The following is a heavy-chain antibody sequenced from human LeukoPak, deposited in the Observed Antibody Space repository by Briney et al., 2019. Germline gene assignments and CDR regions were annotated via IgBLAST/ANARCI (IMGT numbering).Heavy chain of an antibody. Sequence: GGSLRLSCAASGFTFSSYALHWVRQAPGKGLEWVAVISYDGSNKYYADSVKGRFTISRDNSKNTLYLQMNSLRAEDTAVYYCARVICGGDCYPYYYMDVWGKGTTVTVSS. CDR1: GFTFSSYA. D-gene: IGHD2-21*02. J-gene: IGHJ6*03. CDR3: ARVICGGDCYPYYYMDV. V-gene: IGHV3-30*04. CDR2: ISYDGSNK.